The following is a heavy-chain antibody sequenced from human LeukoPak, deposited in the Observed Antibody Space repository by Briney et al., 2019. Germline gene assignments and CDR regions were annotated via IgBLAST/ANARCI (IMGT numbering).Heavy chain of an antibody. CDR3: AREIVSAVAGNFDY. J-gene: IGHJ4*02. D-gene: IGHD6-19*01. Sequence: YADSVKGWFTISRDNAKNSLHLEMNSLRAEDTAVYYCAREIVSAVAGNFDYWGKGTLVTVSS. V-gene: IGHV3-48*03.